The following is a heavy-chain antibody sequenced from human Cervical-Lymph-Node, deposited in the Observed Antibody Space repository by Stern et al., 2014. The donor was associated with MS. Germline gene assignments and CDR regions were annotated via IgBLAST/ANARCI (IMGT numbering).Heavy chain of an antibody. D-gene: IGHD2-15*01. CDR1: GYNFPTYW. V-gene: IGHV5-51*01. CDR3: ARREGSYVKY. J-gene: IGHJ4*02. CDR2: IYPGDSGT. Sequence: EVQLVESGAEVKKPGESLKISCKGAGYNFPTYWIGWVRLMRGKGLEWMGIIYPGDSGTRYSPSFQGQVTIPADKSISTAYLQWSSLKDSDTAMYYCARREGSYVKYWGQGTLVTVSS.